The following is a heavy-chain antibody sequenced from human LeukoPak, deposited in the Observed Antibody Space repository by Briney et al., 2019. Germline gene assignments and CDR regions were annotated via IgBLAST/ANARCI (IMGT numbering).Heavy chain of an antibody. J-gene: IGHJ4*02. CDR1: GFTFSSFG. V-gene: IGHV3-30*02. Sequence: GGSLRLSCTASGFTFSSFGLHWVRQAPGQGPEWVATIWYDGTKKYYGDSVEGRFTISRDNSKNTLYLQMNRLRAEETAVDYCAKNPPAYGAAHPLDYWGQGTMVTVSS. D-gene: IGHD4-17*01. CDR2: IWYDGTKK. CDR3: AKNPPAYGAAHPLDY.